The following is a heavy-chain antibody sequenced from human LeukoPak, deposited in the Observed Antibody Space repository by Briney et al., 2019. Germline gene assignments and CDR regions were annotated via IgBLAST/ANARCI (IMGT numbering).Heavy chain of an antibody. J-gene: IGHJ4*02. Sequence: QPGGSLRLSCAASGFTFSSYAMSWVRQAPGKGLEWVSAISGSGDSTYYADSVKGRFTISRDNSKNTLYLRMNSLRAEDTAIYYCAKTCSGIAAAGQNYWGQGTLVTVSS. CDR1: GFTFSSYA. D-gene: IGHD6-13*01. CDR2: ISGSGDST. CDR3: AKTCSGIAAAGQNY. V-gene: IGHV3-23*01.